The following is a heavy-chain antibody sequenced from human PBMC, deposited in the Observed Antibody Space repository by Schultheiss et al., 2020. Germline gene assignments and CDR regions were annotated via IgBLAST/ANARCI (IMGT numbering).Heavy chain of an antibody. Sequence: GGSLRLSCAASGFTFSSYSMNWVRQAPGKGLEWVSSISSSSSYIYYADSVKGRFTISRDNAKNSLYLQMNSLRAEDTAVYYCARFISEWTRSTNSGYDLRFAYWGQGTLVTVSS. CDR2: ISSSSSYI. CDR3: ARFISEWTRSTNSGYDLRFAY. J-gene: IGHJ4*02. D-gene: IGHD5-12*01. CDR1: GFTFSSYS. V-gene: IGHV3-21*01.